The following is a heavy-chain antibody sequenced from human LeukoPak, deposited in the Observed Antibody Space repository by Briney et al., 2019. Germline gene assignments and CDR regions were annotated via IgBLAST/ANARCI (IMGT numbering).Heavy chain of an antibody. Sequence: GASVKVSCKASGYTFTSYYMHWVRQAPGQGLEWMGWISAYNGNTNYAQKLQGRVTMTTDTSTSTAYMELRSLRSDDTAVYYCARDFHALGWDWFDPWGQGTLVTVSS. CDR1: GYTFTSYY. D-gene: IGHD7-27*01. V-gene: IGHV1-18*04. CDR3: ARDFHALGWDWFDP. J-gene: IGHJ5*02. CDR2: ISAYNGNT.